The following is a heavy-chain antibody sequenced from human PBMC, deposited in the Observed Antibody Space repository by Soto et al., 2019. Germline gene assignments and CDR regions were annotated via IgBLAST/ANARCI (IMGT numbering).Heavy chain of an antibody. D-gene: IGHD4-17*01. J-gene: IGHJ6*02. Sequence: QVQLVESGGGVVQPGRSLRLSCAASGFTFSSYARHWVRQAPGKGLEWVAVISYDGSNKYYADSVKGRFTISRDNSKNTLYLQMNSLRAEDTAVYYCARVRVDYGDYGGYYYYGMDVWGQGTTVTVSS. CDR3: ARVRVDYGDYGGYYYYGMDV. V-gene: IGHV3-30-3*01. CDR2: ISYDGSNK. CDR1: GFTFSSYA.